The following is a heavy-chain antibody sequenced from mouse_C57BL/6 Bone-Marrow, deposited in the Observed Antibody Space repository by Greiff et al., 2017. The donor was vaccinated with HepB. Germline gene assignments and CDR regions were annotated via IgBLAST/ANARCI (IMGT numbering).Heavy chain of an antibody. V-gene: IGHV10-3*01. D-gene: IGHD1-1*01. Sequence: DVQLVESGGGLVQPKGSLKLSCAASGFTFNTYAMHWVRQAPGKGLEWVARIRSKSSNYATYYADSVKDRFTISRDDSQSMLYLQMNNLKTEDTAVYYCVRGSTVVPPYWYFDVWGTGTTVTVSS. CDR3: VRGSTVVPPYWYFDV. CDR1: GFTFNTYA. CDR2: IRSKSSNYAT. J-gene: IGHJ1*03.